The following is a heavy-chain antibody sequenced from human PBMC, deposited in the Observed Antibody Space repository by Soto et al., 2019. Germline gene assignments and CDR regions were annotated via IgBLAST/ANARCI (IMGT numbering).Heavy chain of an antibody. CDR2: MYYSGST. D-gene: IGHD2-2*01. V-gene: IGHV4-39*01. CDR3: ARHPYSAPYIVVVATAIVLDAFDI. CDR1: GGSISSSSYY. Sequence: SETLSLTCTVSGGSISSSSYYWGWIRQPPGKGLEWIGSMYYSGSTFYNPSLKNRVTISVDTSKKQLSLKLSSVTASDTAVYYCARHPYSAPYIVVVATAIVLDAFDIWGQGTMVTVSS. J-gene: IGHJ3*02.